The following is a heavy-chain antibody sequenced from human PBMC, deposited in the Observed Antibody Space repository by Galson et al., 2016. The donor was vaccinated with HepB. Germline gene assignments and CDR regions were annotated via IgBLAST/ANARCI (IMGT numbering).Heavy chain of an antibody. D-gene: IGHD3-10*01. CDR3: AKEMAVGSVPYFEF. J-gene: IGHJ4*02. Sequence: SLRLSCAASGFTFSSYAMNWVRQAQGMGLQWVSSISGSGVTTKYADSVKGRFTTYRENSKNTLFLKMNNLRAEDTAVKSCAKEMAVGSVPYFEFWGQGTLVTVSS. V-gene: IGHV3-23*01. CDR1: GFTFSSYA. CDR2: ISGSGVTT.